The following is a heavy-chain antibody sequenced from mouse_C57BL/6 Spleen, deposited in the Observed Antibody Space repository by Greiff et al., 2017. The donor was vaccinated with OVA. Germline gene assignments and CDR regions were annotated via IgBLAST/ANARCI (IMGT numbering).Heavy chain of an antibody. Sequence: VQLQQSGPELVKPGASVKISCKASGYAFSSSWMNWVKQRPGKGLEWIGRIYPGDGDTNYNGKFKGKATLTADKSSSTAYMQLSSLTSEDSAVYFCATGTLYFDYWGQGTTLTVSS. V-gene: IGHV1-82*01. CDR2: IYPGDGDT. D-gene: IGHD4-1*01. CDR1: GYAFSSSW. J-gene: IGHJ2*01. CDR3: ATGTLYFDY.